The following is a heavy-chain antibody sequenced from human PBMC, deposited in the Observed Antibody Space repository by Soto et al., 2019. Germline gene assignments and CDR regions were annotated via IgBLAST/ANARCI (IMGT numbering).Heavy chain of an antibody. J-gene: IGHJ5*02. D-gene: IGHD3-10*01. CDR3: ARGSGGDWFDP. CDR2: INHSGST. V-gene: IGHV4-34*01. Sequence: QVQLQQWGAGLLKPSETLSLTCAVYGGSFSGYYWSWIRQPPGKGLEWIGEINHSGSTNYNPSLKSRVTISVDTSKIQFSLKLSSVPAADTAVYYCARGSGGDWFDPWGQGTLVTVSS. CDR1: GGSFSGYY.